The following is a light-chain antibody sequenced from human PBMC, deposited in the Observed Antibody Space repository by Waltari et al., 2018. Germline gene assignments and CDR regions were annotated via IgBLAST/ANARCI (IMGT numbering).Light chain of an antibody. CDR1: SGHSTNV. CDR3: QTGGHGTWV. CDR2: VNSDGSH. Sequence: QLVLTQSPSASASLGASVKLTCPLSSGHSTNVIACLQKRPAEGPRYLMKVNSDGSHNQGDGIPVRFAGSSSGAERYLTISSLQSEDEADYYCQTGGHGTWVFGGGTKLTVL. J-gene: IGLJ3*02. V-gene: IGLV4-69*01.